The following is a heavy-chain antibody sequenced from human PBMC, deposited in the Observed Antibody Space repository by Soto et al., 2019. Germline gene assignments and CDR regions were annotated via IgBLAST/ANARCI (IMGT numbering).Heavy chain of an antibody. V-gene: IGHV5-10-1*01. CDR2: IDPSDSYT. CDR1: GYSFISYW. Sequence: PGESLKISCKGSGYSFISYWISWVRQMPGKGLEWMGRIDPSDSYTNYSPSFQGHVTISADKSISTAYLQWSSLKASDTAMYYCARHEGSSSGLDYWGQGTLVTVSS. D-gene: IGHD6-6*01. J-gene: IGHJ4*02. CDR3: ARHEGSSSGLDY.